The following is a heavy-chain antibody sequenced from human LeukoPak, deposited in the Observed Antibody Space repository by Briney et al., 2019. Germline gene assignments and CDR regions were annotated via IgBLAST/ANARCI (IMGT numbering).Heavy chain of an antibody. CDR3: ARDRDSSGWYGGDY. J-gene: IGHJ4*02. Sequence: ASVKVSCKASGYTFTGYYMHWVRQAPGQGLEWMGWINPNSGGTNYAQKFQGRVTMTRDTSISTAYMELRRLRSDDTAVYYCARDRDSSGWYGGDYWGQGTLVTVSS. CDR2: INPNSGGT. CDR1: GYTFTGYY. V-gene: IGHV1-2*02. D-gene: IGHD6-19*01.